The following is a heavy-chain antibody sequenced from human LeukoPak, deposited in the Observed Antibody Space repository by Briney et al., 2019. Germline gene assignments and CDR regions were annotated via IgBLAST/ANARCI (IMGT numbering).Heavy chain of an antibody. Sequence: TGGSLRLSXAASGFTFSSYSMNWVRQAPGKGLEWVSSISSSSSYIYYADSVKGRFTISRDNAKNSLYLQMNSLRAEDTAVYYCARDHVDCTNGVCHYYYYYYMDVWGKGTTVTVSS. CDR2: ISSSSSYI. J-gene: IGHJ6*03. CDR3: ARDHVDCTNGVCHYYYYYYMDV. V-gene: IGHV3-21*01. CDR1: GFTFSSYS. D-gene: IGHD2-8*01.